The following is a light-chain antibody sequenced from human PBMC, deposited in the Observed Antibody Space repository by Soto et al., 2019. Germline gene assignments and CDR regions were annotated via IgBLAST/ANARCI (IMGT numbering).Light chain of an antibody. CDR1: QSVTTR. V-gene: IGKV3-20*01. CDR3: QQYGGSPIT. CDR2: GAS. Sequence: EIVLTKSPDTLSLSPGGRATVSCRASQSVTTRLAWYQQKPGQPPRLLISGASVRASGVPVRISGSGSGTDFTLTISRLEPEDFALYYCQQYGGSPITFGLGTRLEIK. J-gene: IGKJ5*01.